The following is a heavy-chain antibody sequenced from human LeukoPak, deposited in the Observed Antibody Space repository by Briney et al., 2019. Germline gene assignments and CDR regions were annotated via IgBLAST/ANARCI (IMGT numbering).Heavy chain of an antibody. J-gene: IGHJ5*02. CDR3: ARRNPTGGDYFDP. CDR2: VYLDDSRA. D-gene: IGHD3-16*01. Sequence: GESLKISCKASGYSFSTYWIGWVRQTPGKGLEWMGFVYLDDSRASNSPSFQGRVTLSADKSISTAYLEWSSLTDSDTGVYFCARRNPTGGDYFDPWGQGTLVTVSS. V-gene: IGHV5-51*01. CDR1: GYSFSTYW.